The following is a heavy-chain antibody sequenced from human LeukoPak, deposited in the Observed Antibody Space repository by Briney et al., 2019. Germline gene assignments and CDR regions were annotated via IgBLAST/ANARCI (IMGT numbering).Heavy chain of an antibody. CDR1: EFTFSSYS. D-gene: IGHD6-19*01. V-gene: IGHV3-23*01. J-gene: IGHJ4*02. CDR2: ISSSGAST. Sequence: GGSLRLSCVASEFTFSSYSMTWVRQGPERGLEWVSAISSSGASTYYADSGKGRFTISRDNSKNKLYLQMHSLPAEDTAVYYCAKNPNPRGCYQDYWGQGTLVTVSS. CDR3: AKNPNPRGCYQDY.